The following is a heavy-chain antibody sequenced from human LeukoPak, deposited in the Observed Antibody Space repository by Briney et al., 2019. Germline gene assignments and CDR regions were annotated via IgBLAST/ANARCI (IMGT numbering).Heavy chain of an antibody. Sequence: PSETLSLTCIVSDGSINNHYWTWIRQTPGKGLEWIGDIHYTETTKYNPSLKSRVTISIDTSKNQFSLELSSVTATDTAVYFCATNRAGTYDRPFDIWGQGTMVTVSS. V-gene: IGHV4-59*08. CDR2: IHYTETT. CDR3: ATNRAGTYDRPFDI. J-gene: IGHJ3*02. D-gene: IGHD1-26*01. CDR1: DGSINNHY.